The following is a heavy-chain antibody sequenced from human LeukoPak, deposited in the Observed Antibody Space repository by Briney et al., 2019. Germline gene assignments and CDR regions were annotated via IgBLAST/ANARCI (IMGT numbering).Heavy chain of an antibody. V-gene: IGHV3-53*05. J-gene: IGHJ6*02. Sequence: PGGSLRLSCAASGFTVSSNYMSWVRQAPGKGLEWVSVIYSGGSTYYADSVKGRFTISRDNSKNTLYLQMNSLRAEDTAVYYCARDLHGSDGVFMDVWGQGTTVTVSS. CDR3: ARDLHGSDGVFMDV. D-gene: IGHD3-10*01. CDR2: IYSGGST. CDR1: GFTVSSNY.